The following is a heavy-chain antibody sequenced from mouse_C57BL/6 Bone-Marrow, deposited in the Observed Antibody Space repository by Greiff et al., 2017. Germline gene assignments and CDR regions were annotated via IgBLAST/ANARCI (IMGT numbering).Heavy chain of an antibody. Sequence: QVQLQQSGPELVKPGASVKISCKASGYAFSSSWMNWVKQRPGQGLEWIGRIYPGDGDTNYNGKFKGKATLTADKSSSTAYMQLSSLTSEDSAVYFWARERFITTVDWYFDVWGTGTTGTVSS. CDR2: IYPGDGDT. D-gene: IGHD1-1*01. J-gene: IGHJ1*03. CDR1: GYAFSSSW. V-gene: IGHV1-82*01. CDR3: ARERFITTVDWYFDV.